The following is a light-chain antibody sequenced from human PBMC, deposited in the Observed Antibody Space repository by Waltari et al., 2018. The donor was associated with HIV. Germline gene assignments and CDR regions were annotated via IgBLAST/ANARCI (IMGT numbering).Light chain of an antibody. J-gene: IGLJ2*01. CDR2: NNN. Sequence: QSVLTQPPSASGTLGQRATLHCSESTSKIGSNTVNWYQQLPGTAPKLLIYNNNQRPSGVPDRFSGSKSGTSASLAISGLQSEDEADYYCAAWDDSLNGVIFGGGTKLTVL. CDR3: AAWDDSLNGVI. CDR1: TSKIGSNT. V-gene: IGLV1-44*01.